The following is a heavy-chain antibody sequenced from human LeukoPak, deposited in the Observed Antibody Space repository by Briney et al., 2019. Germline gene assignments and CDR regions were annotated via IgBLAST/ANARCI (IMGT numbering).Heavy chain of an antibody. J-gene: IGHJ4*02. V-gene: IGHV1-2*02. CDR2: INPNSGGT. Sequence: ASVKVSCKASGYTFTGYYMHWVRQAPGQGLEWMGLINPNSGGTNYAQKFQGRVTMTRDTSISTAYMELSRLRSDDTAVYYCARKMNYYDSSGYYGYWGQGTLVTVSS. D-gene: IGHD3-22*01. CDR1: GYTFTGYY. CDR3: ARKMNYYDSSGYYGY.